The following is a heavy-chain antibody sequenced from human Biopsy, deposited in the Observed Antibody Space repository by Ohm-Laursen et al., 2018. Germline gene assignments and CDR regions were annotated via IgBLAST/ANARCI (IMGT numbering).Heavy chain of an antibody. J-gene: IGHJ4*02. Sequence: SETLSLTCIVSSGSISSYYRSWIRQPPGKGLEWIGYIDYRGSTKYNPSLRSRVTMSIDTSRNQFSLKLSSVTAADTAVYYCATTTMDTSGWFGNYFDSWGQGTLVTVSA. CDR1: SGSISSYY. V-gene: IGHV4-59*08. D-gene: IGHD6-19*01. CDR3: ATTTMDTSGWFGNYFDS. CDR2: IDYRGST.